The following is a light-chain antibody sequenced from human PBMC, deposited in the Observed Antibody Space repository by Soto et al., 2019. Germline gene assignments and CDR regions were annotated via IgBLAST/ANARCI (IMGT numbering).Light chain of an antibody. Sequence: EIVMTQSPATLSVSPGERATLSCRASQSVSSNLAWYQQKPGQAPSLLIYGASTRATGIPARFGGSGSGTEFTLTISGLQSEDFAVYYCQQYSNWPLTFGGGTKVEIK. CDR2: GAS. J-gene: IGKJ4*01. V-gene: IGKV3-15*01. CDR3: QQYSNWPLT. CDR1: QSVSSN.